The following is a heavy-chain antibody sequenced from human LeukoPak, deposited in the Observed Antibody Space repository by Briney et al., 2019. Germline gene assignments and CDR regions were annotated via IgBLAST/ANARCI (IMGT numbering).Heavy chain of an antibody. Sequence: SETLSLTCTVSGGSISSGSYFWSWIRQPAGKGLEWIGRIYTSGSTNYNPSLKSRVTISVDTSKNQFSLKLSSVTAADTAVYYCARGVVAAPQTFDYWGQGTLVTVSS. D-gene: IGHD2-15*01. CDR1: GGSISSGSYF. J-gene: IGHJ4*02. V-gene: IGHV4-61*02. CDR2: IYTSGST. CDR3: ARGVVAAPQTFDY.